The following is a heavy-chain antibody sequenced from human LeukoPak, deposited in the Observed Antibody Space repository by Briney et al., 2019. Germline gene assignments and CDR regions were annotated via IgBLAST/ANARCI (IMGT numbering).Heavy chain of an antibody. CDR2: ISDSGRPT. V-gene: IGHV3-23*01. Sequence: GESMTLSSPPSGFTFSSSAMSWVRQAPGKRLEWVSAISDSGRPTYYSNSVKGRFTISRDHSKITLYLQMNSLRAEDTAVYYCAKDRKVYGVWGQGTLVTHSS. CDR3: AKDRKVYGV. CDR1: GFTFSSSA. J-gene: IGHJ4*02. D-gene: IGHD4-17*01.